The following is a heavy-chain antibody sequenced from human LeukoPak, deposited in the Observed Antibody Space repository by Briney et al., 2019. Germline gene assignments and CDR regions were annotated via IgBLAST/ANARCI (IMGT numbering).Heavy chain of an antibody. V-gene: IGHV3-7*05. J-gene: IGHJ3*02. Sequence: GGSLRLSCEASGFTFSGYGMTWIRQAPGKGLEWVANIKEDGRETSYVDSVKGRFTISRDNVKNSLYLEMTSLRGDDTAVYFCAREGGWPPNFDAFDIWGQGTMVTVSS. CDR1: GFTFSGYG. CDR3: AREGGWPPNFDAFDI. D-gene: IGHD5-24*01. CDR2: IKEDGRET.